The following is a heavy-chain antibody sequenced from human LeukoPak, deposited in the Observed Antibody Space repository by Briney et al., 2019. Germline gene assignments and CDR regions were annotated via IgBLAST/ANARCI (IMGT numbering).Heavy chain of an antibody. J-gene: IGHJ2*01. CDR2: IYPGDSDT. Sequence: PGESLRISCKGSGYSFTSYWIGWVRQMSGKGLEWMGIIYPGDSDTRYSPSFQGQVTISADKSISTAYLQWSSLKAPDTAMYYCARLVAVAGTEWYFDLWGRGTLVTVSS. CDR3: ARLVAVAGTEWYFDL. CDR1: GYSFTSYW. V-gene: IGHV5-51*01. D-gene: IGHD6-19*01.